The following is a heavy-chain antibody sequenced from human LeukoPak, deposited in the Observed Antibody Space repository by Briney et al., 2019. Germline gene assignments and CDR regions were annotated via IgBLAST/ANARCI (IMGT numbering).Heavy chain of an antibody. CDR3: VRDVKYYFGSGTYR. D-gene: IGHD3-10*01. V-gene: IGHV3-64*01. CDR2: IDTNDDLT. J-gene: IGHJ4*02. CDR1: GFTFSNYV. Sequence: PGGSLRLSCVASGFTFSNYVMHWVRQSPGKGLEYVSGIDTNDDLTYYATSVKGRFTISRDNSKDTLHLQMGSLRPEDTAVYYCVRDVKYYFGSGTYRWGQGTLVAVSS.